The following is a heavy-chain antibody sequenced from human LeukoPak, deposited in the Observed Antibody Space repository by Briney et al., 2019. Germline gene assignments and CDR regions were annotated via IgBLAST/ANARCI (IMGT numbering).Heavy chain of an antibody. D-gene: IGHD1-26*01. CDR1: GFTFSSYA. CDR3: ARESKWELLQSLDY. CDR2: ISYDGSNK. J-gene: IGHJ4*02. Sequence: GGSLRLSCAASGFTFSSYAMHWVRQAPGKGLEWVAVISYDGSNKYYAGSVKGRFTISRDNSKNTLYLQMNSLRAEDTAVYYCARESKWELLQSLDYWGQGTLVTVSS. V-gene: IGHV3-30*04.